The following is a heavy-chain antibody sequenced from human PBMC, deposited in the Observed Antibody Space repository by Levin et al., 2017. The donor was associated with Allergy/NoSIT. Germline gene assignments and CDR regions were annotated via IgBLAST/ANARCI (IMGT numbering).Heavy chain of an antibody. Sequence: GGSLRLSCAASGFTVSSNYMSWVRQAPGKGLEWVSVIYSGGSTYYADSVKGRFTISRDNSKNTLYLQMNSLRAEDTAVYYCAREQLKDYYYYYGMDVWGQGTTVTVSS. D-gene: IGHD4-11*01. J-gene: IGHJ6*02. CDR2: IYSGGST. V-gene: IGHV3-53*01. CDR1: GFTVSSNY. CDR3: AREQLKDYYYYYGMDV.